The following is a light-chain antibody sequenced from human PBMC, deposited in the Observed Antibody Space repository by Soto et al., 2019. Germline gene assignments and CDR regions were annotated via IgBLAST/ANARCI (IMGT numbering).Light chain of an antibody. CDR3: QYYALVWT. CDR1: QSISDR. J-gene: IGKJ1*01. Sequence: DIQMTQYPSTLSASVGDWFTITCRASQSISDRLAWYQQKPGKAPKVLICDASILQSGVPSRFSGSGSGTEFILTIYGLQPDDFATYYCQYYALVWTFGQGTKVDIK. CDR2: DAS. V-gene: IGKV1-5*01.